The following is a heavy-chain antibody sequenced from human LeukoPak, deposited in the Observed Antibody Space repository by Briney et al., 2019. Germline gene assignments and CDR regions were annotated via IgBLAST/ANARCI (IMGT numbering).Heavy chain of an antibody. D-gene: IGHD3-3*01. Sequence: GGSLRLSCAASGFTFSSYWMSWVRQAPGKGLEWVANIKQDGSEKYYVDSVKGRFTISRDNAKNSLYLQMNSLRAEDTAVYYCVKDRSITVFGVALSWGQGTLVTVSS. J-gene: IGHJ5*02. CDR3: VKDRSITVFGVALS. V-gene: IGHV3-7*01. CDR1: GFTFSSYW. CDR2: IKQDGSEK.